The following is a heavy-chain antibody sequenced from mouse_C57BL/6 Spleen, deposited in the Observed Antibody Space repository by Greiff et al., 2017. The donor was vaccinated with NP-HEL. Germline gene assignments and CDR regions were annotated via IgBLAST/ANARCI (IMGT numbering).Heavy chain of an antibody. Sequence: EVKLVESGGDLVKPGGSLKLSCAASGFTFSSYGMSWVRQTPDKRLEWVATISSGGSYTYYPDSVKGRFTISRDNAKNTLYLQMSSLKSEDTAMYYCAIIPYAMDYWGQGTSVTVSS. V-gene: IGHV5-6*01. J-gene: IGHJ4*01. CDR2: ISSGGSYT. CDR3: AIIPYAMDY. D-gene: IGHD1-1*01. CDR1: GFTFSSYG.